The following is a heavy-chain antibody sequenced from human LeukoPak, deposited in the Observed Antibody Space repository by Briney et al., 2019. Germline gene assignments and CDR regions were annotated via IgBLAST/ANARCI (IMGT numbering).Heavy chain of an antibody. J-gene: IGHJ6*02. Sequence: GRSLRLSCAASGFTFSSYGMHWVRQAPGKGLEWVAVIWYDGSNKYYADSVKGRFTISRDNSKNTLYLQMNSLRAEDTAVYYCARSDYYDSSGKGYYCYYGMDVWGQGTTVTVSS. CDR1: GFTFSSYG. V-gene: IGHV3-33*01. D-gene: IGHD3-22*01. CDR3: ARSDYYDSSGKGYYCYYGMDV. CDR2: IWYDGSNK.